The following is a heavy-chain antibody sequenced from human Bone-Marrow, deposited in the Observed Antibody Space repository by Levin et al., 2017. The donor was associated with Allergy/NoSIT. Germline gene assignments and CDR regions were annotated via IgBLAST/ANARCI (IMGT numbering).Heavy chain of an antibody. CDR3: ARSTTVTTFFVLFDY. CDR2: IYYSGST. D-gene: IGHD4-17*01. Sequence: SETLSLTCTVSGGSISSYYWSWIRQPPGKGLEWIGYIYYSGSTNYNPSLKSRVTISVDTSKNQFSLKLSSVTAADTAVYYCARSTTVTTFFVLFDYWGQGTLVTVSS. V-gene: IGHV4-59*01. J-gene: IGHJ4*02. CDR1: GGSISSYY.